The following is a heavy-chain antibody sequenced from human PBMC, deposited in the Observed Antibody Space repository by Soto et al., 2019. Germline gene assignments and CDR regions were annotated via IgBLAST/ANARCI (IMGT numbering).Heavy chain of an antibody. D-gene: IGHD1-26*01. J-gene: IGHJ4*02. CDR2: ISTSGSSI. Sequence: EVQLVESGGGLVQPGGSLRLSCAASRFSFSNHNMNWVRQAPGKGLEWISYISTSGSSIYYADSVKGRFTISRDNAKNSLYLQMNSLRAEDTAVYYCARSGNYRLDCWGQGTLVTVSS. CDR1: RFSFSNHN. V-gene: IGHV3-48*01. CDR3: ARSGNYRLDC.